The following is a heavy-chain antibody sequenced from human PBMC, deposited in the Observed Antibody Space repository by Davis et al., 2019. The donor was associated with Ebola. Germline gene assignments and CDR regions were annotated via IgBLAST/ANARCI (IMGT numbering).Heavy chain of an antibody. CDR1: GFIFSSYV. CDR2: LGTSADT. J-gene: IGHJ3*02. Sequence: GESLKISCAASGFIFSSYVMSWVRQGPGKGLEWVSTLGTSADTYYADSVKGRFTISRDNSKNTLYLQMNGLRVEDTAIYYCAKDTSNIWFDIWGQGTNVTVSS. D-gene: IGHD1-26*01. CDR3: AKDTSNIWFDI. V-gene: IGHV3-23*01.